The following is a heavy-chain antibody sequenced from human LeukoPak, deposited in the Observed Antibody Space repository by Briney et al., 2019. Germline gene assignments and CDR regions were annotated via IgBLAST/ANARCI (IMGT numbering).Heavy chain of an antibody. D-gene: IGHD5-18*01. CDR2: IKQDGSEK. J-gene: IGHJ5*02. Sequence: GGSLRLSCAASGFTFSSYWMSWVRQAPGKGLEWVANIKQDGSEKYYVDSVKGRFTFSRDNAKNSLYLQMNSLRAEDTAVYYCAREDTAILFDPWGQGTLVTASS. V-gene: IGHV3-7*03. CDR3: AREDTAILFDP. CDR1: GFTFSSYW.